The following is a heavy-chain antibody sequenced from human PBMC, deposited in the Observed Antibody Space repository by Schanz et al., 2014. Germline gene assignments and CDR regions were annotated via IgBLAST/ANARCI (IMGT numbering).Heavy chain of an antibody. CDR1: GFTFSSYA. V-gene: IGHV3-23*01. CDR3: AKVRCSSGWRGDYFDE. D-gene: IGHD2-2*01. J-gene: IGHJ4*02. CDR2: FDAHDGRA. Sequence: EVQLLESGGGLVQPGGSLRLSCAASGFTFSSYAMSWVRQAPGKGLEWVSGFDAHDGRAYYADSAKGRFTISRDNFKGALYLQMSSLRAEDTAVYDCAKVRCSSGWRGDYFDEWGQGTLVTVAS.